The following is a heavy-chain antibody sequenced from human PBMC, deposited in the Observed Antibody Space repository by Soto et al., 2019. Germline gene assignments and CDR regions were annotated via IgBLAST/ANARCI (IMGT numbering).Heavy chain of an antibody. Sequence: GGSLSLSCAASGFTFSSYGMHWVRQAPGKGLEWVAVIWYDGSNKYYADSVKGRFTISRDNSKNTLYLQMNSLRAEDTAVYYCARDQQWLVRFYFDFCGQGTMVTIYS. D-gene: IGHD6-19*01. J-gene: IGHJ4*02. CDR1: GFTFSSYG. V-gene: IGHV3-33*01. CDR3: ARDQQWLVRFYFDF. CDR2: IWYDGSNK.